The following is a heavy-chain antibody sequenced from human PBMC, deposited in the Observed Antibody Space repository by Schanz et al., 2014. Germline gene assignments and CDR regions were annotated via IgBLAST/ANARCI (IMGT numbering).Heavy chain of an antibody. Sequence: EVQLVEYGGGLVQPGESLRLSCAASGFTFSAYWMHWVPQAPGKGLVWVSRTSNDGSFTTFADSVKGRFTISRDNAKNTLYLQMNSLRAEDTAVYYCVRDTDYHFDYWGQGTLVTVSS. CDR2: TSNDGSFT. CDR1: GFTFSAYW. CDR3: VRDTDYHFDY. V-gene: IGHV3-74*01. D-gene: IGHD4-17*01. J-gene: IGHJ4*02.